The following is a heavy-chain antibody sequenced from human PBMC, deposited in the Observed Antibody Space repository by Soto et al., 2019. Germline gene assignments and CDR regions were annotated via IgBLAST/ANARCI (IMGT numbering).Heavy chain of an antibody. D-gene: IGHD6-19*01. Sequence: EVQPVESGGGLVQPGGSLRLSCAASGFTFNTFWMTWVRQAPGKGLEWVAIIKQDGSDKHYADSVKGRFTISRDNANNSLFLQLNTLRAEDTAMYFCAGGTGWVFNFWGQGTLVAVSS. CDR2: IKQDGSDK. CDR1: GFTFNTFW. J-gene: IGHJ4*02. V-gene: IGHV3-7*01. CDR3: AGGTGWVFNF.